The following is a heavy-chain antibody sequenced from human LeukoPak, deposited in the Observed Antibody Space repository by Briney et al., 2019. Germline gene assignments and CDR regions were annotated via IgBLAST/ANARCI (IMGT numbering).Heavy chain of an antibody. V-gene: IGHV3-33*01. CDR3: ARDPRYSGYASYYFDF. CDR1: GFTFSNYG. Sequence: PGGSLRLSCAASGFTFSNYGMHWVRQAPGKGLEWVAIIWYDGTNKYYADSVKGRSSISRDNSKNTLYLQMNSLRAEDTAVYYCARDPRYSGYASYYFDFWGQGTLVTVSS. D-gene: IGHD5-12*01. J-gene: IGHJ4*02. CDR2: IWYDGTNK.